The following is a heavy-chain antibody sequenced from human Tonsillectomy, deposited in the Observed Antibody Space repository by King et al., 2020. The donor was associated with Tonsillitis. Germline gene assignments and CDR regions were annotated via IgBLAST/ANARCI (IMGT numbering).Heavy chain of an antibody. Sequence: VQLVESGGGLVQPGGSLRLSCAASGFTFSSYAMSWVRQAPGKGLEWVSAISGSGGSTYYADSVKGRFTISRDNSKNTLYLQMNSLRAEDTAVYYCAKSVYDSSGYYYSPYWYFDLWGRGTLVTVSS. J-gene: IGHJ2*01. V-gene: IGHV3-23*04. CDR2: ISGSGGST. CDR1: GFTFSSYA. CDR3: AKSVYDSSGYYYSPYWYFDL. D-gene: IGHD3-22*01.